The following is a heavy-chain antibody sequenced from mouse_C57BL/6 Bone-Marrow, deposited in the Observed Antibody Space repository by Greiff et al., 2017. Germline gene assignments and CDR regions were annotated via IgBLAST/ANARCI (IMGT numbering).Heavy chain of an antibody. CDR1: GYTFTSYW. V-gene: IGHV1-69*01. Sequence: QVQLQQPGAELVMPGASVKLSCKASGYTFTSYWMHWVKQRPGQGLEWIGEIDPSDSYTNYNQKFKGKSTLTVDKSSSTAYMQLSSLTSEDSAVXYCARGDYGGTWFAYWGQGTLVTVSA. J-gene: IGHJ3*01. CDR3: ARGDYGGTWFAY. CDR2: IDPSDSYT. D-gene: IGHD2-4*01.